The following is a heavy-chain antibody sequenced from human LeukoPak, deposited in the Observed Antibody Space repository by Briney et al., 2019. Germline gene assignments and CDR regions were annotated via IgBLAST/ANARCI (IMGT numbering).Heavy chain of an antibody. J-gene: IGHJ6*03. V-gene: IGHV4-30-2*01. Sequence: TLSLTCTVSGGSISSGGYYWSWIRQPPGKGLEWIGYIYHSGSTYYNPSLKSRVTISVDTSKNQFSLKLSSVTAADTAVYYCARENWGYYYYMDVWGKGTTVTVSS. CDR1: GGSISSGGYY. CDR2: IYHSGST. D-gene: IGHD7-27*01. CDR3: ARENWGYYYYMDV.